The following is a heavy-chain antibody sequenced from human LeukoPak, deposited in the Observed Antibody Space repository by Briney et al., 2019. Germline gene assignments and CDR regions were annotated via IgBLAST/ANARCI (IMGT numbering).Heavy chain of an antibody. Sequence: GGSLRLSCAAPGFTFSSYWMHWVRQAPGKGLVWVSRINSDGSSTSYADSVKGRFTISRDNAKNTLYLQMNSLRAEDTAVYYCAREETGYWYFDLWGRGTLVTVSS. V-gene: IGHV3-74*01. CDR3: AREETGYWYFDL. D-gene: IGHD1-1*01. CDR1: GFTFSSYW. CDR2: INSDGSST. J-gene: IGHJ2*01.